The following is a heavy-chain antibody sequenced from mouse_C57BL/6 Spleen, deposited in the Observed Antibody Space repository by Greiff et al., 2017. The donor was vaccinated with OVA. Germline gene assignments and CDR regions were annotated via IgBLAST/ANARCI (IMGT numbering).Heavy chain of an antibody. Sequence: EVHLVESEGGLVQPGRSLKLSCTASGFTFSDYYMAWVRQVPEKGLEWVANINYDGSSTYYLDSLKSRFIISRDNAKNILYLQMSSLKSEDTATYYCARDWGGYDYWGQGTTLTVSS. V-gene: IGHV5-16*01. J-gene: IGHJ2*01. D-gene: IGHD2-2*01. CDR1: GFTFSDYY. CDR2: INYDGSST. CDR3: ARDWGGYDY.